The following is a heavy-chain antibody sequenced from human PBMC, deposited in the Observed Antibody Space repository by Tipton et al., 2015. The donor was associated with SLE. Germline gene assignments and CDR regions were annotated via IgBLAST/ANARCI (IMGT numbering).Heavy chain of an antibody. D-gene: IGHD3-22*01. V-gene: IGHV4-4*07. Sequence: TLSLTCTVSGGSISGFYWSWIRQPDGKGLEWIGRIYSSGSPNYNPSLKSRVTMSVDTSKNQFSLKLSSVTAADTAVYFCAAYDSSGYYRWFDPWGQGTLVTVSS. CDR3: AAYDSSGYYRWFDP. CDR2: IYSSGSP. CDR1: GGSISGFY. J-gene: IGHJ5*02.